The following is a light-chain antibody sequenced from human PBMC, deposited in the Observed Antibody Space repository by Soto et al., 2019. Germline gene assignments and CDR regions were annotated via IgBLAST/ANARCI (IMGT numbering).Light chain of an antibody. Sequence: EIVMTQSPGTLSVSPGERATLSCRASQTVSRHLAWYQQKPGQAPRLLIFGASTRATGIPDRFSGSGSGTDFTLTISSLQSEDFAFYYCQQYNTWPLITFGPGTRLDIK. CDR1: QTVSRH. CDR2: GAS. V-gene: IGKV3-15*01. CDR3: QQYNTWPLIT. J-gene: IGKJ5*01.